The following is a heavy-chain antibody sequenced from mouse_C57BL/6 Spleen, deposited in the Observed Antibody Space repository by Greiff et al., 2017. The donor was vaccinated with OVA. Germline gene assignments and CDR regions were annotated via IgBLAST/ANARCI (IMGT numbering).Heavy chain of an antibody. Sequence: LVESGAELVRPGASVTLSCKASGYTFTDYEMHWVKQTPVHGLEWIGAIDPETGGTAYNQKFKGKAILTADKSSSTAYMELRSLTSEDSAVYYCTRWLLFAYWGQGTLVTVAA. D-gene: IGHD2-3*01. J-gene: IGHJ3*01. CDR3: TRWLLFAY. CDR2: IDPETGGT. V-gene: IGHV1-15*01. CDR1: GYTFTDYE.